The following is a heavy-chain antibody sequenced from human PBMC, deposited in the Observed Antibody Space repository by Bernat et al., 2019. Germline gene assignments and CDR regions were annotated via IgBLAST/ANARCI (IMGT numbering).Heavy chain of an antibody. Sequence: QLQLQEPGQGLVKPWETLSPPCTASGGSITSSSYYWAWIRQPPGKGLEWIGSIYYSGSTNYNPSLKSRVTISVDKSKNQFSLKLSSVTAADTAVYYCASADYYEYYWGQGTLVTVSS. V-gene: IGHV4-39*07. J-gene: IGHJ4*02. D-gene: IGHD3-22*01. CDR3: ASADYYEYY. CDR1: GGSITSSSYY. CDR2: IYYSGST.